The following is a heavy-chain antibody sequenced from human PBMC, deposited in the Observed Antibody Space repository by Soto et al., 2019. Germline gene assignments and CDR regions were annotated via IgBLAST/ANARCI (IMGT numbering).Heavy chain of an antibody. CDR1: GFTFSTYA. CDR3: VKGYWKGDV. CDR2: ISGSGGSI. J-gene: IGHJ6*02. V-gene: IGHV3-23*01. D-gene: IGHD1-1*01. Sequence: EVQLLESGGGLVQPGGSLRLSCAASGFTFSTYAMNWVRQAPGNGLEWVSAISGSGGSIHYADSVKGPFTISRDNSKNTLYLQMNNLRDEDTAVYHCVKGYWKGDVWGQGTTVTVSS.